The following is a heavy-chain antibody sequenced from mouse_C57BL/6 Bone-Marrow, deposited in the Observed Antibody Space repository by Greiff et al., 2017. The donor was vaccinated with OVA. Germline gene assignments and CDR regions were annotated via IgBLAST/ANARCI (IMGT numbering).Heavy chain of an antibody. CDR1: GYTFTEYT. D-gene: IGHD5-1*01. V-gene: IGHV1-62-2*01. CDR3: ARHEGFYLYFDY. CDR2: FYPGSGSI. J-gene: IGHJ2*01. Sequence: QVHVKQSGAELVKPGASVKLSCKASGYTFTEYTIHWVKQRSGQGLEWIGWFYPGSGSIKYNEKFKDKATLTADKSSSTVYMELSRLTSEDSAVYFCARHEGFYLYFDYWGQGTTLTVSS.